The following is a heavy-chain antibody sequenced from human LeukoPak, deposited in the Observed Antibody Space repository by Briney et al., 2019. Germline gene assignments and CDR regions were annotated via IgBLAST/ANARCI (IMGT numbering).Heavy chain of an antibody. CDR3: AREVGYCSSTSCPCDY. D-gene: IGHD2-2*01. V-gene: IGHV4-4*07. Sequence: KPSETLSLTCTVSGGSISSYYWSWIRQPAGKGLEWIGRIYTSGSTNYNASLKSRVTMSVDTSKNQFSLKLSSVTAADTAVYYCAREVGYCSSTSCPCDYWGQGTLVTVSS. J-gene: IGHJ4*02. CDR1: GGSISSYY. CDR2: IYTSGST.